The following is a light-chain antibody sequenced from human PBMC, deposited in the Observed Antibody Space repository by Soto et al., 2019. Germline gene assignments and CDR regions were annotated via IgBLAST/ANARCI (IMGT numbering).Light chain of an antibody. CDR3: CSYATGSVYV. CDR2: DVN. CDR1: SSDVGGQNW. V-gene: IGLV2-14*01. J-gene: IGLJ1*01. Sequence: QSALTQPASVSASPGESIIISCTETSSDVGGQNWVSWYQQYPGKAPKLMIYDVNNRPSGVSNRFSGSKSGNTASLTISGLQAEDEADYFCCSYATGSVYVFGTGTKLTVL.